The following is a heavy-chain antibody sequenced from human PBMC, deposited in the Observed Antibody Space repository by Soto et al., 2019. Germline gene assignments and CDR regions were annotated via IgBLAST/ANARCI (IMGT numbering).Heavy chain of an antibody. V-gene: IGHV3-30*18. D-gene: IGHD6-13*01. J-gene: IGHJ4*02. Sequence: HPGGSLRLSCAASGFTFSSYGMHWVRQAPGKGLEWVAVISYDGSNKYYADSMKGRFTISRDNSKNTLYLQMNSLRAEDTAVYYCAKNGAAAGTAHFDYWGQGTLVTVSS. CDR3: AKNGAAAGTAHFDY. CDR1: GFTFSSYG. CDR2: ISYDGSNK.